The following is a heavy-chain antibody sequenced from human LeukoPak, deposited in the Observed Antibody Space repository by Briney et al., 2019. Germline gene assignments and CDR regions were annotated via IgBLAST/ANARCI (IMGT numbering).Heavy chain of an antibody. CDR3: ARDHVVDGLVFDY. Sequence: GGSLRLSCAAAGFTFRSHWMSWIRQAPGKGLEWVANTNQDGSDKQYVDPVKGRFTISRDNAKNSLYLQMDSLRAEDTGLYYCARDHVVDGLVFDYWGQGALVTVSS. D-gene: IGHD2-15*01. CDR1: GFTFRSHW. J-gene: IGHJ4*02. V-gene: IGHV3-7*01. CDR2: TNQDGSDK.